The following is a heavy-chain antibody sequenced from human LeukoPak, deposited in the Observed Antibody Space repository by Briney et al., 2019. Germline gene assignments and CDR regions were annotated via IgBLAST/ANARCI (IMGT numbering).Heavy chain of an antibody. V-gene: IGHV1-24*01. D-gene: IGHD7-27*01. CDR3: AAGTGDLPY. Sequence: ASVKVSCKVSGYTLTELSMHLVRQAPGKGLEWMGGFDPEDGETVYAQKFQGRVTMTEDTSTDTAYMELSSVRSEDTAVYYCAAGTGDLPYWGQGTLVTVSS. CDR1: GYTLTELS. CDR2: FDPEDGET. J-gene: IGHJ4*02.